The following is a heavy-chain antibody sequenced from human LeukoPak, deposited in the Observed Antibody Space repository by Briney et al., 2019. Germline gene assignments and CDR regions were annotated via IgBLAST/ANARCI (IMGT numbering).Heavy chain of an antibody. Sequence: PSEALSLTCVLYLGSFSGYYWSWIRQPLRTGLEWIGEIKHSGSTNYNPSHKSRVTISVDTSKTQFSLKLSSVTAADTAVYYCARVATISPFDYWSQGTLVTVSS. D-gene: IGHD5-12*01. V-gene: IGHV4-34*01. CDR3: ARVATISPFDY. CDR2: IKHSGST. J-gene: IGHJ4*02. CDR1: LGSFSGYY.